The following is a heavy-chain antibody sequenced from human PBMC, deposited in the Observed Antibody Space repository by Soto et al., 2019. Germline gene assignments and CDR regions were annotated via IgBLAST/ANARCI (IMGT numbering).Heavy chain of an antibody. D-gene: IGHD3-3*02. CDR2: IYYSGST. CDR3: ARAFTGFDY. Sequence: SETLSLTYTVSGGSISSYYWSWIRQPPGKGLEWIGYIYYSGSTNYNPSLKSRVTISVDTSKNQFSLKLSSVTAADTAVYYCARAFTGFDYWGQGTLVTVSS. J-gene: IGHJ4*02. V-gene: IGHV4-59*08. CDR1: GGSISSYY.